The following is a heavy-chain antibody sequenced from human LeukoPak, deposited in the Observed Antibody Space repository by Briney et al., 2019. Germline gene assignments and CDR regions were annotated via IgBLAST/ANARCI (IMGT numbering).Heavy chain of an antibody. CDR1: GGSFSGYY. CDR2: INHSGST. Sequence: SETLSLTCAVYGGSFSGYYWSWIRQPPGKGLEWIGEINHSGSTNYNPSLKSRVTISVDTSKNQFSLKLSSVTAADTAVYYCARLGPYGSGSFRPNYYYYMDVWGKGTTVTISS. D-gene: IGHD3-10*01. J-gene: IGHJ6*03. CDR3: ARLGPYGSGSFRPNYYYYMDV. V-gene: IGHV4-34*01.